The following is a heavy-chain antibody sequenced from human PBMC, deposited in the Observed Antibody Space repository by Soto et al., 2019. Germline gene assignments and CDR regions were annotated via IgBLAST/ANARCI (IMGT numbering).Heavy chain of an antibody. D-gene: IGHD3-16*01. CDR2: IGSNGGVT. V-gene: IGHV3-23*01. Sequence: EVQLLESGGGLIQPGGSLRLSCAASGFTFSSYAMSWVRQAPGKGLEWVSGIGSNGGVTYYADSVKGRFTISRDNSKNTLYLQLSSLRAEDTAVYYCVKAMCDYVSGTYYDWGQGTLVTVSS. J-gene: IGHJ4*02. CDR3: VKAMCDYVSGTYYD. CDR1: GFTFSSYA.